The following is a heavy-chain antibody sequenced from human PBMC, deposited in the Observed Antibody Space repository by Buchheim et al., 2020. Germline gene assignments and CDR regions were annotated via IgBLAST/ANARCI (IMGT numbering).Heavy chain of an antibody. D-gene: IGHD5-12*01. Sequence: EVQLVESGGGLVQPGGSLRLSCAASGFTFSSYWMNWVRQAPGKGLVWVSRINSDGSSITYADSVKGRFTISRDNAENTLYLQMNSLRAEDTAVYYCARWPQATGGAEYFQHWGHGTL. CDR1: GFTFSSYW. CDR2: INSDGSSI. J-gene: IGHJ1*01. V-gene: IGHV3-74*01. CDR3: ARWPQATGGAEYFQH.